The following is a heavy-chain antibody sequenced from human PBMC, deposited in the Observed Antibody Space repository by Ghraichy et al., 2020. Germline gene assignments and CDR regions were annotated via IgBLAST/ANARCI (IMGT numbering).Heavy chain of an antibody. Sequence: GGSLRLSCAASGFIFSDYYMSWIRQAPGKGLEWVSDISGSSSNTNYADSVKGRFTISRDNAQNSLYLQMNSLRDEDTAVYYCARDGVGAAVRYFDYWGQGTLVTVSS. CDR3: ARDGVGAAVRYFDY. V-gene: IGHV3-11*06. D-gene: IGHD1-26*01. CDR2: ISGSSSNT. J-gene: IGHJ4*02. CDR1: GFIFSDYY.